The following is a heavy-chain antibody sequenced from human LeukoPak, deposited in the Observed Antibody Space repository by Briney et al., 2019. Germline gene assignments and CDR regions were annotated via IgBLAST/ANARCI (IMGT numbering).Heavy chain of an antibody. D-gene: IGHD3-3*01. Sequence: GESLRLSCAASGFTFSHAWMGWVRQAPGQGLEWDGRIKSKTDGGTTDYAAPVKGRFTISRDDSKNTLYLQMNSLKTEDTAVYYCATLLSLGNGFWSGYSHFASWGQGTLVTVSS. CDR2: IKSKTDGGTT. V-gene: IGHV3-15*01. J-gene: IGHJ4*02. CDR1: GFTFSHAW. CDR3: ATLLSLGNGFWSGYSHFAS.